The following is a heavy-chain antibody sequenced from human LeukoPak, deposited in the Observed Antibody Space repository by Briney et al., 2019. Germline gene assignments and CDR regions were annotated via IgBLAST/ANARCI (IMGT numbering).Heavy chain of an antibody. CDR2: IRYDGSNK. Sequence: GGSLRLSCAASGFTFSSYGMHWVRQAPGKGLEWVAFIRYDGSNKYYADSVKGRFTISRDNSKNTLYLQMNSLRAEDTAVYYCAKGGSSGWPWYFDYWGRGTLVTVSS. CDR3: AKGGSSGWPWYFDY. V-gene: IGHV3-30*02. J-gene: IGHJ4*02. CDR1: GFTFSSYG. D-gene: IGHD6-19*01.